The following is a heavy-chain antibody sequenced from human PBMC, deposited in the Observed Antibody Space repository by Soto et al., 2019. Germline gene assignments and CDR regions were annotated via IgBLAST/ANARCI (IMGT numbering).Heavy chain of an antibody. J-gene: IGHJ4*02. V-gene: IGHV1-8*01. CDR2: MNSNSGNT. D-gene: IGHD3-9*01. CDR1: GDSFTSYD. CDR3: ARGLIGWGLVATH. Sequence: QVQLVQSGAEVKKPGASVRVSCRDPGDSFTSYDINWVRQAAGQGFEWLGRMNSNSGNTGYAQSFQGRVSMTRDTSSSTAYLELRSLTSDDTAVYYCARGLIGWGLVATHWGQGTPVTVSS.